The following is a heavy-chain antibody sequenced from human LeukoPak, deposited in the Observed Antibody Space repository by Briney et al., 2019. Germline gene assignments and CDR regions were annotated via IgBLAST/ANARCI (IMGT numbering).Heavy chain of an antibody. CDR3: ARAPIVVVPAAMGPFDY. D-gene: IGHD2-2*01. CDR2: INHSGST. Sequence: SETLSLTCAVYGGSFSGYYWSWIRQPPGKGLEWIGEINHSGSTNYNPPLKSRVTISVDTSKNQFSLKLSSVTAADTAVYYCARAPIVVVPAAMGPFDYWGQGTLVTVSS. V-gene: IGHV4-34*01. CDR1: GGSFSGYY. J-gene: IGHJ4*02.